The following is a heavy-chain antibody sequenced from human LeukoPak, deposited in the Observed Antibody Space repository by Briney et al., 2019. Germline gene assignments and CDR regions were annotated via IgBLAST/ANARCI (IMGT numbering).Heavy chain of an antibody. CDR3: ARPTVSGWYRSSSRRDFDY. Sequence: ASVKVSCKASGYTFTGYYMHWVRQAPGQGLEWMGWINPNSGGTNYAQKFQGRVTLTRDTSISTAYMELSRLRSDDTAVYYCARPTVSGWYRSSSRRDFDYWGQGTLFTVSS. J-gene: IGHJ4*02. D-gene: IGHD6-19*01. CDR2: INPNSGGT. V-gene: IGHV1-2*02. CDR1: GYTFTGYY.